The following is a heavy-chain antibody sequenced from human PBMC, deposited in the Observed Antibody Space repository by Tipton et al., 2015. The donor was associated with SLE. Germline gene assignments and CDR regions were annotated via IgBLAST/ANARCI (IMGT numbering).Heavy chain of an antibody. Sequence: TLSLTCTVSGGSISSSDYYWGWIRQPPGKGLEWIGNTYFTGKTYYNPSLKSRVSISLDTAKNQFSLRLSSLTAADTAVYYCAREGDSSANFYYYGVNVWGQGTTVTVSS. CDR3: AREGDSSANFYYYGVNV. D-gene: IGHD2-21*01. V-gene: IGHV4-39*07. J-gene: IGHJ6*02. CDR1: GGSISSSDYY. CDR2: TYFTGKT.